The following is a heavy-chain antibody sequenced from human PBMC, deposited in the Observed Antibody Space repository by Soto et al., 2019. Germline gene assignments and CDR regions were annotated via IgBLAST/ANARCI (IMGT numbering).Heavy chain of an antibody. D-gene: IGHD4-17*01. CDR2: FYYSQST. CDR3: ARRSTVTYDY. J-gene: IGHJ4*02. V-gene: IGHV4-39*01. Sequence: SETLSLTCTVAGGSLTSNSYYWGWIRQPPGKGLEWIGSFYYSQSTYFNPSLKSRVTISVETSKNQYSLKLSAVTAADTAVYYCARRSTVTYDYWGQGILVTVSS. CDR1: GGSLTSNSYY.